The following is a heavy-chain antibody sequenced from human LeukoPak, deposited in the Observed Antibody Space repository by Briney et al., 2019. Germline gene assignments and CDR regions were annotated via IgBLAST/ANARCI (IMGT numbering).Heavy chain of an antibody. CDR3: ARDLGYGSGSYATYYFDY. D-gene: IGHD3-10*01. CDR1: GYSISSGYY. Sequence: SETLSLTCTVSGYSISSGYYWGWIRQPPGKGLEWIGSIYHSGSTYYNPSLKSRVTISVDTSKNQFSLKLSSVTAADTAVYYCARDLGYGSGSYATYYFDYWGQGTLVTVSS. V-gene: IGHV4-38-2*02. J-gene: IGHJ4*02. CDR2: IYHSGST.